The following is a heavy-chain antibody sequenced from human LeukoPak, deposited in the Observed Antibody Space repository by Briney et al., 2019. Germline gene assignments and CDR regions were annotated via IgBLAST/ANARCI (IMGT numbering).Heavy chain of an antibody. CDR2: IYYSGST. CDR1: GGSVSSGSYY. V-gene: IGHV4-61*01. CDR3: ASSEGNDGDY. J-gene: IGHJ4*02. D-gene: IGHD1-1*01. Sequence: NSSETLSLTCTVSGGSVSSGSYYWSWIRQPPGKGLEWIGYIYYSGSTNYNPSLKSRVTISVDTSKNQFSLKLSSVTAADTAVYYCASSEGNDGDYWGQGTLVTVSS.